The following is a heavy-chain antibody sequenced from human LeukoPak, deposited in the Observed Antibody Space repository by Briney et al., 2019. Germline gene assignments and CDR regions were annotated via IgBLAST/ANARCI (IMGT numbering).Heavy chain of an antibody. D-gene: IGHD3-22*01. J-gene: IGHJ4*02. CDR1: GITLSNYG. Sequence: PGGSLRLSCAVSGITLSNYGMSWVRQAPGKGLEWVAEISDSGGRTNYADSVKGRFAISRDNPKNTLYLQMNSLRAEDTAVYFCAKRGVVIRVILVGFHKEAYYFDSWGQGALVTVSS. CDR3: AKRGVVIRVILVGFHKEAYYFDS. CDR2: ISDSGGRT. V-gene: IGHV3-23*01.